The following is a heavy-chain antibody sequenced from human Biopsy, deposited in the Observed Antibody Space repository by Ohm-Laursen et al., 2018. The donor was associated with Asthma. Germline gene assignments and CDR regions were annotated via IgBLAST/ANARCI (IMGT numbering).Heavy chain of an antibody. Sequence: GSSVKVSCKTSGDTFRTSAISWVRQAPGQGLEWMGGVIPLLDTGDYAQKFQGRVTITADESTSTAYMEVTSLRSEDTAMYYCARCQVGYSSGWSLLLKKIYYAGMDIWGQGTAVTVSS. CDR1: GDTFRTSA. CDR3: ARCQVGYSSGWSLLLKKIYYAGMDI. V-gene: IGHV1-69*01. CDR2: VIPLLDTG. J-gene: IGHJ6*02. D-gene: IGHD6-19*01.